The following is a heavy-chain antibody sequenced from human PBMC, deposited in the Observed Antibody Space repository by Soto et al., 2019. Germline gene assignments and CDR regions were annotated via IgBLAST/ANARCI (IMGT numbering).Heavy chain of an antibody. CDR3: AKDVVVGATTGLGDYYYYYGMDV. CDR1: GFTSSSYG. J-gene: IGHJ6*02. Sequence: GGSLRLSCAASGFTSSSYGMHWVRQAPGKGLEWVAVISYDGSNKYYADSVKGRFTISRDNSKNTLHLQMNSLRAEDTAVYYCAKDVVVGATTGLGDYYYYYGMDVWGQGTTVTVSS. CDR2: ISYDGSNK. V-gene: IGHV3-30*18. D-gene: IGHD1-26*01.